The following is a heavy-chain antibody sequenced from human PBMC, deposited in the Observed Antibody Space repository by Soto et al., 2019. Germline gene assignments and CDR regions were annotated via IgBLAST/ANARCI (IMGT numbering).Heavy chain of an antibody. CDR1: GGSFSGYY. J-gene: IGHJ4*02. CDR2: INHSGST. D-gene: IGHD1-1*01. CDR3: ASPYRGDFDY. Sequence: SETLSLTCAVYGGSFSGYYWSWIRQPPGKGLEWIGEINHSGSTNYNPSLKSRVTISVDTSKNQFSLKLSSVTAADTAVYYCASPYRGDFDYWGQGTLVTVSS. V-gene: IGHV4-34*01.